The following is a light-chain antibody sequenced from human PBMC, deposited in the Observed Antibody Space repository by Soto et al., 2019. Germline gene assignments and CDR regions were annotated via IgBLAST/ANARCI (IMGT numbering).Light chain of an antibody. CDR1: QDISSN. CDR2: AAS. CDR3: LQHHSFPWA. J-gene: IGKJ1*01. V-gene: IGKV1-17*01. Sequence: DIQMTQSPSSLSASVGDRVTITCRASQDISSNLGWYQQNPGKAPKRLIYAASTLQSGVPSRFSGSGSGTAFTLTISSLQPEDFATYYCLQHHSFPWAFGQGTKVEVK.